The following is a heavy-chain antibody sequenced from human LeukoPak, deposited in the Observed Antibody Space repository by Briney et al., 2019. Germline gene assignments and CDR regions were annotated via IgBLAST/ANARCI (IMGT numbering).Heavy chain of an antibody. J-gene: IGHJ4*02. CDR1: GFTFSSYS. CDR2: ISSSSSYI. V-gene: IGHV3-21*01. D-gene: IGHD3-22*01. Sequence: PGGSLRLSCAASGFTFSSYSMNWVRQAPGKGLEWVSSISSSSSYIYYADSVKGRFTISRDNAKNSLYLQMNSLRAEDTAVYYCARAPYDSSGYFPGWGQGTLVTVSS. CDR3: ARAPYDSSGYFPG.